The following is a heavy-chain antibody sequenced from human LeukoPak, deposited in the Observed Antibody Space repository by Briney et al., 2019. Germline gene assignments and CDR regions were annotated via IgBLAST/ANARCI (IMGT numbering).Heavy chain of an antibody. V-gene: IGHV3-74*03. CDR1: GFTFSNYW. Sequence: GGSLRLSCAASGFTFSNYWMRWVRQATGKGLVWVSGIKGDGGEITYADSVKGRVTISRDNVKNTVYLQLNSLRAEDTAVYYCASESTSRNWYNWGQGTLVTVSS. CDR2: IKGDGGEI. J-gene: IGHJ4*02. D-gene: IGHD6-13*01. CDR3: ASESTSRNWYN.